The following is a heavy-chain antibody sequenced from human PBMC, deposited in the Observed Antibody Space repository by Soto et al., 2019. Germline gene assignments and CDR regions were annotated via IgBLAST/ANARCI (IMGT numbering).Heavy chain of an antibody. D-gene: IGHD3-22*01. CDR2: ISYDGSNK. V-gene: IGHV3-30-3*01. CDR3: VRSMIIVVRLIGLDY. CDR1: GFTFRSYA. J-gene: IGHJ4*02. Sequence: GGSLRLSCAASGFTFRSYAMHWVRQTPGKGLEWVAVISYDGSNKHYADSVKGRFSISRDNSKDMLYLQMDSLSTEDTAVYYCVRSMIIVVRLIGLDYWGQGTLVTVSS.